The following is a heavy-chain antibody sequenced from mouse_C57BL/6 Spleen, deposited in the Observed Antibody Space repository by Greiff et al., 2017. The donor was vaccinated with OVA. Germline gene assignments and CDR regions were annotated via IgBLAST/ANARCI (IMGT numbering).Heavy chain of an antibody. CDR2: INYDGSST. Sequence: EVKVVESEGGLVQPGSSMKLSCTASGFTFSDYYMAWVRQVPEKGLEWVANINYDGSSTYYLDSLKSRFIISRDNAKNILYLQMSSLKSEDTATYYCAREHDYDGAWFAYWGQGTLVTVSA. CDR3: AREHDYDGAWFAY. J-gene: IGHJ3*01. D-gene: IGHD2-4*01. V-gene: IGHV5-16*01. CDR1: GFTFSDYY.